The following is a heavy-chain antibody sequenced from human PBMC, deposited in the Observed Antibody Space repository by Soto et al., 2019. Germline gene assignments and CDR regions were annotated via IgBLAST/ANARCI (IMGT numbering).Heavy chain of an antibody. CDR2: ITYDGSFQ. CDR1: GFNFDNYG. D-gene: IGHD1-7*01. V-gene: IGHV3-30*18. CDR3: AKDRVGGTFYTPLAF. J-gene: IGHJ4*02. Sequence: GGSLRLSCQASGFNFDNYGMHWVRQAPGKGLEWVAVITYDGSFQYYADSAKGRFTISRDNSKNTLSLHLNTLKPEDTAVYHCAKDRVGGTFYTPLAFWGQGTLVTVSS.